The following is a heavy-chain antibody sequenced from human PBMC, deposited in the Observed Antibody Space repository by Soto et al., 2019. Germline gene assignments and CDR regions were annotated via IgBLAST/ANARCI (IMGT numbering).Heavy chain of an antibody. Sequence: ESLKDSCKGSGYSFTSYCICWVRQIPGKGLEWMGIIYPGDSDTRYSPSFQGQVTISADKSISTAYLQWSSLKASDTAMYYCARRYCSGGSCYLLVYWGQGTLVTVSS. CDR1: GYSFTSYC. D-gene: IGHD2-15*01. J-gene: IGHJ4*02. CDR3: ARRYCSGGSCYLLVY. V-gene: IGHV5-51*01. CDR2: IYPGDSDT.